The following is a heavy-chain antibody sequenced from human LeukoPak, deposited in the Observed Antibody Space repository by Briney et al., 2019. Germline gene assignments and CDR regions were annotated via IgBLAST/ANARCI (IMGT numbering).Heavy chain of an antibody. D-gene: IGHD3-10*01. CDR1: GYTFTSYY. Sequence: GASLKVSCKASGYTFTSYYMRWVRQAPGQGLEWMGWIHPNSGGTNYAQKFQGRVTMTRDTSITTTYMELSRLTSDDTAVYYCARKMVRGVLTSGNWFDPWGQGTLVTVSS. CDR2: IHPNSGGT. CDR3: ARKMVRGVLTSGNWFDP. V-gene: IGHV1-2*02. J-gene: IGHJ5*02.